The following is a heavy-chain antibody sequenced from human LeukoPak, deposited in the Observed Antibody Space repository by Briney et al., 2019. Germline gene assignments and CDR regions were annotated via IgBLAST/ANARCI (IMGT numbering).Heavy chain of an antibody. CDR1: GFTFSNYG. V-gene: IGHV3-74*01. D-gene: IGHD5-12*01. CDR3: AREADSGYEYYFDY. J-gene: IGHJ4*02. CDR2: INSDGSST. Sequence: GGSLRLSCAPSGFTFSNYGMSWVRQAPGKGPVWVSRINSDGSSTSYADSVKGRFTISRDNAKNTLYLQMNSLRAEDTAVYYCAREADSGYEYYFDYWGQGTLVTVSS.